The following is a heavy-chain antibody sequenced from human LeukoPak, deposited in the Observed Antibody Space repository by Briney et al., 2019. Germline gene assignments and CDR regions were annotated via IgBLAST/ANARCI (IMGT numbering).Heavy chain of an antibody. D-gene: IGHD3-10*01. CDR1: GGTFSIYA. J-gene: IGHJ2*01. CDR2: IIPIFGTA. CDR3: AREMVRGVYWYFDL. Sequence: SVKVSCKASGGTFSIYAISWVREAPGQGLEWMGGIIPIFGTANYAQKFQGRVTITTDESTSTAYMELSSLRSDDTAVYYCAREMVRGVYWYFDLWGRGTLVTVSS. V-gene: IGHV1-69*05.